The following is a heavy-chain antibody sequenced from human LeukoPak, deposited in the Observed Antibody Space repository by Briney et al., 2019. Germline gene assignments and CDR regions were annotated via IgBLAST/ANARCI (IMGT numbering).Heavy chain of an antibody. CDR3: ARAESMALYFLY. CDR2: VSTYNGDT. D-gene: IGHD1-14*01. J-gene: IGHJ1*01. V-gene: IGHV1-18*01. CDR1: GYTFTAIG. Sequence: ASVKVSCKASGYTFTAIGFIWVRQAPGQGLEWMGWVSTYNGDTDYAKKFQDRVTMTTESSTQTTFMELRNLRSDDTAVYYCARAESMALYFLYWGQGTLVSVSS.